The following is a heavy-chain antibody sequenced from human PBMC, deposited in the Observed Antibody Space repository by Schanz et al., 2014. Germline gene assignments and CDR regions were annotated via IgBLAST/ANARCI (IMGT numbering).Heavy chain of an antibody. CDR1: GFTFSSYY. V-gene: IGHV3-33*08. CDR2: VWSDGNTK. J-gene: IGHJ6*03. Sequence: QVQLVESGGGLVKPGGSLRLSCAASGFTFSSYYMSWIRQAPGKGLEWVALVWSDGNTKYYVDSVKGRFTISRDNSMNTLHLQMDGVRVEDTAVYYCARDAVALVPEYFMDVWGKGTPVTVSS. D-gene: IGHD2-15*01. CDR3: ARDAVALVPEYFMDV.